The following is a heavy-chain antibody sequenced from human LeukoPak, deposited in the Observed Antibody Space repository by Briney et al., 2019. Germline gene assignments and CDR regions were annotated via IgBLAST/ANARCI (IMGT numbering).Heavy chain of an antibody. CDR1: GYTLTELS. CDR3: ATDFAPPPVADAFDI. CDR2: FDPEDGET. J-gene: IGHJ3*02. V-gene: IGHV1-24*01. D-gene: IGHD2-15*01. Sequence: ASVKVSCKVSGYTLTELSMHWVRQAPGKGLEWMGGFDPEDGETIYAQKFQGRITMTEDTSTDTAYMELSSLRSEGTAVYYCATDFAPPPVADAFDIWGQGTMVTVSS.